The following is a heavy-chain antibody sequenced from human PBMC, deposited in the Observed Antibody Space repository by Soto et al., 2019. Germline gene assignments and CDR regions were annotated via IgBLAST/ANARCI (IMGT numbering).Heavy chain of an antibody. V-gene: IGHV1-8*01. CDR1: GFTFITYD. CDR3: ARRKERSGPYYLDL. Sequence: GASVKVSCKASGFTFITYDFNWVLQAAGQGLEWMGWMNPNNGNAGFAQKFRGRSNMTRNTSISTAYLELSSLRSDDSAVYFCARRKERSGPYYLDLWGQGTQVTVSS. J-gene: IGHJ4*02. CDR2: MNPNNGNA. D-gene: IGHD6-25*01.